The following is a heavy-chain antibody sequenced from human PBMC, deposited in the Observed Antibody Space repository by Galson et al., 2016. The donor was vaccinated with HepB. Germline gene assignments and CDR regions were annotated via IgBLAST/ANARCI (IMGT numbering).Heavy chain of an antibody. J-gene: IGHJ6*04. V-gene: IGHV6-1*01. CDR2: TYYRSRRGWDQ. CDR1: GDSVSSNSVT. D-gene: IGHD4-17*01. Sequence: CAISGDSVSSNSVTWNWIRQSPSRGLEWLGRTYYRSRRGWDQDYAISVKSRISINPDTSGNQFPLQLRSVTPEDTAVYYCARATDYGDYANGMDVWDKGTMVTVSS. CDR3: ARATDYGDYANGMDV.